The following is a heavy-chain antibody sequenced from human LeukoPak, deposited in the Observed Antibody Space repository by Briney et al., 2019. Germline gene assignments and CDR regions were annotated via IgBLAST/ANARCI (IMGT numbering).Heavy chain of an antibody. CDR1: GFTISSYG. CDR2: IRYDGSNK. D-gene: IGHD3-10*01. CDR3: ARFAAGGSYYYYMDV. Sequence: GGSLRLSCAASGFTISSYGMHWVRQAPGKGLEWVAFIRYDGSNKYYADSVKGRFTISRDNSKNTLYLQMNSLRAEDTAVYYCARFAAGGSYYYYMDVWGKGTTVTVSS. J-gene: IGHJ6*03. V-gene: IGHV3-30*02.